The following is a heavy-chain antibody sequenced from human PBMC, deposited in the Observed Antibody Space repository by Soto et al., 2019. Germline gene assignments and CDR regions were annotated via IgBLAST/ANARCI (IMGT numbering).Heavy chain of an antibody. V-gene: IGHV3-23*01. CDR2: ISGSGDTT. J-gene: IGHJ4*02. CDR3: AKPPITIFGVVTIPR. Sequence: DVQLLESGGGLVQPGGSLRLSCAASRFIFSSYGMSWVRQAPGKGLEWVSAISGSGDTTYYADSVKGRFTISRDNSKNTLYLQMNSLRAEDSAVYYCAKPPITIFGVVTIPRWGQGTLVTVSS. D-gene: IGHD3-3*01. CDR1: RFIFSSYG.